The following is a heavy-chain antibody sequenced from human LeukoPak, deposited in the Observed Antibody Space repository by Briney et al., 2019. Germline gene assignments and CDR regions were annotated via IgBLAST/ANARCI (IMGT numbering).Heavy chain of an antibody. Sequence: GGSLRLSCAASGFTFSSYSMNWVRQAPGEGLEWVSSISSSSSYIYYADSVKGRFTISRDNAKNSLYLQMNSLRAEDTAVYYCARVGFGESIFDYWGQGTLVTVSS. CDR1: GFTFSSYS. D-gene: IGHD3-10*01. J-gene: IGHJ4*02. CDR3: ARVGFGESIFDY. CDR2: ISSSSSYI. V-gene: IGHV3-21*01.